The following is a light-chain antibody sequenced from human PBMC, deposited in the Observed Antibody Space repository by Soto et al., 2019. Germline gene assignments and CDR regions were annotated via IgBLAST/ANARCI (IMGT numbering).Light chain of an antibody. CDR2: STS. CDR3: QQSYSTPLT. CDR1: QNINNY. V-gene: IGKV1-39*01. J-gene: IGKJ4*01. Sequence: DIQMTQSPSSLSASVGDRVTITCRASQNINNYLNWYQQKPGKAPNLLIYSTSNLQSGVPSRFSGSGSGTDFTLTISSLQPEDFASYYCQQSYSTPLTFGGGTNVEI.